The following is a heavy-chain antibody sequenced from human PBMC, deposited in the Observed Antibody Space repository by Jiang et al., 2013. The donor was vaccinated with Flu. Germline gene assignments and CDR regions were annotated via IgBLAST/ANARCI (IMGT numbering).Heavy chain of an antibody. Sequence: GAEVKKPGASVKVSCKASGYTFTGYYMHWVRQAPGQGLEWMGRINPNSGGTNYAQKFQGRVTMTTDTSTSTAYMELRSLRSDDTAVYYCARDGSYGDYGYYFDYWGQGTLVTVSS. CDR1: GYTFTGYY. D-gene: IGHD4-17*01. V-gene: IGHV1-2*06. CDR3: ARDGSYGDYGYYFDY. CDR2: INPNSGGT. J-gene: IGHJ4*02.